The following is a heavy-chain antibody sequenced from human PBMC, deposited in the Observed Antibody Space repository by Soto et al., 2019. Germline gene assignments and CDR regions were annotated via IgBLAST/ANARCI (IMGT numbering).Heavy chain of an antibody. CDR1: GYTVTNYY. Sequence: ASVKVSCKASGYTVTNYYMHWVRQAPGQGIEWMGIINPIGDDTTYAQKLQGRVTMTRDTSTSTVYMELSSLKSEDTAVYYCASPMTIVTRLGYWG. J-gene: IGHJ4*01. CDR2: INPIGDDT. CDR3: ASPMTIVTRLGY. V-gene: IGHV1-46*04. D-gene: IGHD4-4*01.